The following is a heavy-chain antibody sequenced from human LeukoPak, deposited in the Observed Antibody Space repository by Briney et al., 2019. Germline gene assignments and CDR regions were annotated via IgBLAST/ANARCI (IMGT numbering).Heavy chain of an antibody. J-gene: IGHJ4*02. V-gene: IGHV5-51*01. CDR1: GFTFTSYW. Sequence: GGSLRLSCAASGFTFTSYWIGWVRQMPGEGLEWMGIIYPGDSDTRYSPSFQGQVTISADKSISTAYLQWSSLKASDTAMYYCARQIGDFWSGYFDYWGQGTLVTVSS. CDR2: IYPGDSDT. D-gene: IGHD3-3*01. CDR3: ARQIGDFWSGYFDY.